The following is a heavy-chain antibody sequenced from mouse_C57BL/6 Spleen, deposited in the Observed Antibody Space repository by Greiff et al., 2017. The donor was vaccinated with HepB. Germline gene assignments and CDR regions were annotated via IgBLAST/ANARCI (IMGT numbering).Heavy chain of an antibody. CDR1: GFTFSDAW. CDR2: IRNKANNHAT. V-gene: IGHV6-6*01. CDR3: TSPNYYGSSYGFAY. D-gene: IGHD1-1*01. Sequence: EVKLVESGGGLVQPGGSMKLSCAASGFTFSDAWMDWVRQSPEKGLEWVAEIRNKANNHATYYAESVKGRFTISRDDSKSSVYLQMNSLRAEDTGIYYCTSPNYYGSSYGFAYWGQGTLVTVSA. J-gene: IGHJ3*01.